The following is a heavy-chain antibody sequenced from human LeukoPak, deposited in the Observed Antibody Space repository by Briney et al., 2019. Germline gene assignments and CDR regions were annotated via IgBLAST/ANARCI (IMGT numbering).Heavy chain of an antibody. J-gene: IGHJ6*02. V-gene: IGHV3-66*01. CDR3: ARDLRIAVAGNYYYCGMDV. D-gene: IGHD6-19*01. CDR2: IYSGGST. Sequence: SGGSLRLSCAASGFTVSSNYMSWVRQAPGKGLEWVSVIYSGGSTYYADSVKGRFTISRDNSKNTLYLQMNSLRAEDTAVYYCARDLRIAVAGNYYYCGMDVWGQGTTVTVSS. CDR1: GFTVSSNY.